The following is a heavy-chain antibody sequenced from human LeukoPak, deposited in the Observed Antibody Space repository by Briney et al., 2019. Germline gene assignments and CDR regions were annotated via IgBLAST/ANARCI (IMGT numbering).Heavy chain of an antibody. CDR3: ASSYGSGSYRQT. V-gene: IGHV1-69*13. CDR1: GGTFSSYA. Sequence: VASVKVSCKASGGTFSSYAISWVRQAPGQGLEWMGGIIPIFGTANYAQKFQGRVTITADESTSTAYMELSSLRSEDTAVYYCASSYGSGSYRQTWGQGTLVTVSS. CDR2: IIPIFGTA. J-gene: IGHJ5*02. D-gene: IGHD3-10*01.